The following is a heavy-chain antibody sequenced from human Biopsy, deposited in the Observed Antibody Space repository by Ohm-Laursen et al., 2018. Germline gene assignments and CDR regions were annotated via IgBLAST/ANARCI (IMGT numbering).Heavy chain of an antibody. CDR1: GFSFSDNY. J-gene: IGHJ5*01. Sequence: SLRLSCAASGFSFSDNYMDWVRQAPGKGLECVGRIRDKANSYTTDYAASVRGRFTISRDDSKNSLYLQMNSLKTEDTALYYCARAGRYCSGGGCYSWFDSWGQGTLVTVSS. CDR2: IRDKANSYTT. V-gene: IGHV3-72*01. CDR3: ARAGRYCSGGGCYSWFDS. D-gene: IGHD2-15*01.